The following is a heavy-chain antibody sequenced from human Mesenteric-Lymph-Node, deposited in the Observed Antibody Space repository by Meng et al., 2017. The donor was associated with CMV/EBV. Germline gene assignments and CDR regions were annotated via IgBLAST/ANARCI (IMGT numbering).Heavy chain of an antibody. CDR2: INPDGGYT. V-gene: IGHV1-2*02. J-gene: IGHJ6*02. Sequence: ASVKVSCKASGYTFIAHYMYWVRQAPGQGYEWMGRINPDGGYTEYAQKFQGRVTMTSDMSITTAYMELSSLRPDDTAVYYRARKRAGYNMYAMDVWGQGTSVTVSS. CDR3: ARKRAGYNMYAMDV. D-gene: IGHD5-24*01. CDR1: GYTFIAHY.